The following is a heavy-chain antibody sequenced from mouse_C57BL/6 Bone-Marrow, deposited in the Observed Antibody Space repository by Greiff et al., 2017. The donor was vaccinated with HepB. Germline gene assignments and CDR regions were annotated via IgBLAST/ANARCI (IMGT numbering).Heavy chain of an antibody. CDR3: ARGVVADYWYFDV. V-gene: IGHV1-63*01. Sequence: SGAELVRPGTSVKMSCKASGYTFTNYWIGWAKQRPGHGLEWIGDIYPGGGYTNYNEKFKGKATLTADKSSSTAYMQFSSLTSEDSAIYYCARGVVADYWYFDVWGTGTTVTVSS. CDR1: GYTFTNYW. CDR2: IYPGGGYT. J-gene: IGHJ1*03. D-gene: IGHD1-1*01.